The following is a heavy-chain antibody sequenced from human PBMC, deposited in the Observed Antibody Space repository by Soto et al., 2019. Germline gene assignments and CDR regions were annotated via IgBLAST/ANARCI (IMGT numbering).Heavy chain of an antibody. CDR3: AGDRRGSGSVDGLDV. CDR1: GYTFSDYY. V-gene: IGHV1-2*02. J-gene: IGHJ6*02. CDR2: IIPKSDGT. Sequence: QVQLVQSGAEVTKPGASVRVSCKPSGYTFSDYYMHWVRQAPGQGLEWMGWIIPKSDGTKTAQKFQGRVHMTRDTSTNMFYLELDTLRSDDTAIYYCAGDRRGSGSVDGLDVWGQGTTVTVYS. D-gene: IGHD3-10*01.